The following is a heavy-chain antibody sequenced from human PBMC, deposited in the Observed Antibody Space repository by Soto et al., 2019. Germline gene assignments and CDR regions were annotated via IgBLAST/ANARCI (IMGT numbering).Heavy chain of an antibody. CDR2: IHTYNGNT. CDR3: ARDAQYSSRWHPIDY. J-gene: IGHJ4*02. D-gene: IGHD6-19*01. V-gene: IGHV1-18*01. Sequence: GASVKVSCKASVYTFTDYGISWVRQAPEQGLEWMGWIHTYNGNTNYAQKVQGRVTMTTDSSTSTAYMELRSLRSGDTAVYYCARDAQYSSRWHPIDYWGQGTLVTVSS. CDR1: VYTFTDYG.